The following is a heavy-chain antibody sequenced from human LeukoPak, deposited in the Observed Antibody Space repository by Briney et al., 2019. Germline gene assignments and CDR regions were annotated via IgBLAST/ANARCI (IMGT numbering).Heavy chain of an antibody. CDR1: GFTFSSYW. D-gene: IGHD4-17*01. V-gene: IGHV3-74*01. Sequence: GGSLTLSCAASGFTFSSYWMHWVRQAPAQGLVLVSRISTDGSTTGYADSVKGRFTISRDNAKNTLYLQMNSLRAEDTAVYYCTRDRTTVTLFDYCGQGILVTVSP. CDR3: TRDRTTVTLFDY. CDR2: ISTDGSTT. J-gene: IGHJ4*02.